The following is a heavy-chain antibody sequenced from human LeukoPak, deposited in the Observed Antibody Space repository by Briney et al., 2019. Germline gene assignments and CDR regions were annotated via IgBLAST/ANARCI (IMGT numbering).Heavy chain of an antibody. Sequence: SETLSLTCTVSGGSISSYYWSWIRQPPGKGLEWIGYIYYSGSTNHNPSLKSRVTISVDTSKNQFSLKLSSVTAADTAVYYCARDRYYYGSGSPGAFDIWGQGTMVTVSS. D-gene: IGHD3-10*01. J-gene: IGHJ3*02. CDR1: GGSISSYY. CDR3: ARDRYYYGSGSPGAFDI. V-gene: IGHV4-59*01. CDR2: IYYSGST.